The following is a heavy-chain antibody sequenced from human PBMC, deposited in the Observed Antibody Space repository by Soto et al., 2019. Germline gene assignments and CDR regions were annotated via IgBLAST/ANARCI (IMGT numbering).Heavy chain of an antibody. D-gene: IGHD3-3*01. CDR3: AKDGLPDYFRSGAYWFDP. V-gene: IGHV3-30-3*01. CDR1: GFTFSTFS. Sequence: GGSLRLSCAASGFTFSTFSFHWVRQATGEGLESVALISHDGLIEKYADSVKGRFTISRDNSKNTLYMQMDSLRLEDTGVYYCAKDGLPDYFRSGAYWFDPFGQRTQVT. CDR2: ISHDGLIE. J-gene: IGHJ5*02.